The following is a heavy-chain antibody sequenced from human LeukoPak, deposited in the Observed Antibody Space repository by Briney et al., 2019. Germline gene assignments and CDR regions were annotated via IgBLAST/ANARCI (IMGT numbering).Heavy chain of an antibody. V-gene: IGHV1-2*02. J-gene: IGHJ4*02. D-gene: IGHD5-18*01. CDR1: GYTFTGYY. Sequence: ASVKLSCKASGYTFTGYYMHWVRQAPGQGLEWMGWINPNSGGTNYAQKFQGRVTMTRDTSISTAYMELSRLRSDDTAVYYCARAAGGIRGYSYGTYFDYWGQGTLVTVSS. CDR3: ARAAGGIRGYSYGTYFDY. CDR2: INPNSGGT.